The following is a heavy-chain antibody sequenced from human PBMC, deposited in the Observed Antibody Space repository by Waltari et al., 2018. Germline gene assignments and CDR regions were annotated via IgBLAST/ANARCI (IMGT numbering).Heavy chain of an antibody. V-gene: IGHV4-4*02. Sequence: QLQLQESGPGPVKPSGTLSLTCAVSGDSMSNTYWWSWVRQTPGKGLEWIGQVHGSGRTNYNPSFASRVSVSLDTPNNQFALRVTSATAADTAIYYCARDRGRGLYLDSWGPGTLVAVSP. D-gene: IGHD5-12*01. CDR1: GDSMSNTYW. CDR2: VHGSGRT. CDR3: ARDRGRGLYLDS. J-gene: IGHJ4*02.